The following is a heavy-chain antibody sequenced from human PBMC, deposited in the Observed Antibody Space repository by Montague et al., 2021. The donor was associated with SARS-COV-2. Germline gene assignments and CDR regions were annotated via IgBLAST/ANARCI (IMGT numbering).Heavy chain of an antibody. D-gene: IGHD6-13*01. CDR3: ARDSSSWRIQGFFGY. V-gene: IGHV3-20*04. CDR2: INWNGGST. Sequence: SLRLSCAASGFTFDDYGMNWVRQAPGKGLEWVSGINWNGGSTGHADSVKGRFTISRDNAKNSLYLQMNSLRAEDTALYYCARDSSSWRIQGFFGYWGQGTLVTVSS. J-gene: IGHJ4*02. CDR1: GFTFDDYG.